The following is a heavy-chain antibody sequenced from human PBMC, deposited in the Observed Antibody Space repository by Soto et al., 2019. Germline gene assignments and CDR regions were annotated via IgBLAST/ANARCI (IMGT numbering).Heavy chain of an antibody. Sequence: QVQLVQSGAEVKKPGSSVKVSCKASGGTFSSYTISWVRQAPGQGLEWMGRIIPILGIANYAQKFQGRVTITADKSTSTAYMELSSLRSEDTDVYYCARQMVTAYYYGMDVWGQGTTVTVSS. CDR3: ARQMVTAYYYGMDV. V-gene: IGHV1-69*02. CDR2: IIPILGIA. D-gene: IGHD5-18*01. J-gene: IGHJ6*02. CDR1: GGTFSSYT.